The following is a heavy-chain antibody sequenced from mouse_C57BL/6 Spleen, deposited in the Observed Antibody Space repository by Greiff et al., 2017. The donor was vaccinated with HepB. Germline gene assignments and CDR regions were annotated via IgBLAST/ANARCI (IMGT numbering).Heavy chain of an antibody. CDR1: GYTFTSYW. J-gene: IGHJ4*01. CDR2: IYPGSGST. D-gene: IGHD1-1*02. V-gene: IGHV1-55*01. CDR3: ARRGGYAMDY. Sequence: QVQLKQPGAELVKPGASVKMSCKASGYTFTSYWITWVKQRSGQGLEWIGDIYPGSGSTNYNEKFKSKATLTVDTSSSTAYMQLSSLTSEDSAVYYCARRGGYAMDYWGQGTSVTVSS.